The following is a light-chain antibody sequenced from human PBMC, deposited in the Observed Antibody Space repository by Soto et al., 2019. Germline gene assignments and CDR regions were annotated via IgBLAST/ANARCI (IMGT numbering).Light chain of an antibody. CDR1: SNDVGSYNL. CDR3: CSYAGSSTYV. V-gene: IGLV2-23*02. J-gene: IGLJ1*01. Sequence: QSALTQPASVSGSPGQSITISCTGTSNDVGSYNLVSWYQQHPGKAPKLMIYEVSKRPSGVSNRFSGSKSGNTASLTISGLQAEDEADYYCCSYAGSSTYVFGTGTQLTVL. CDR2: EVS.